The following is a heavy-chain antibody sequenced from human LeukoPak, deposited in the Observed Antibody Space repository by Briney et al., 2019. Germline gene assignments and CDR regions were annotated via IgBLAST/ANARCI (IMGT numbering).Heavy chain of an antibody. CDR1: GGSISSSSYY. CDR2: IYYSGST. V-gene: IGHV4-39*01. D-gene: IGHD6-19*01. Sequence: SETLSLTCTVSGGSISSSSYYWGWIRQPPGKGVEWIGSIYYSGSTYYTPSLKSRVTISVDTSKNQFSLKLSSVTAADTAVYYCASATHYGYSSGWLYYWGQGTLVTVSS. CDR3: ASATHYGYSSGWLYY. J-gene: IGHJ4*02.